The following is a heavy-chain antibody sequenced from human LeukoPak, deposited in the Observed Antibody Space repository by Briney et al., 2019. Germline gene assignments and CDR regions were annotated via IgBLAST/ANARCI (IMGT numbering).Heavy chain of an antibody. CDR3: ARMGGYSGYDLNY. CDR2: ITKSGDQT. J-gene: IGHJ4*02. CDR1: GITFSNSA. D-gene: IGHD5-12*01. V-gene: IGHV3-23*01. Sequence: PGGSLRLSCVPSGITFSNSALSWVRQAPGKGLEWVSTITKSGDQTHYADSVRGLFTISRDNSKNTLYLQMNSLRAEDTAVYYCARMGGYSGYDLNYWGQGTLVTVSS.